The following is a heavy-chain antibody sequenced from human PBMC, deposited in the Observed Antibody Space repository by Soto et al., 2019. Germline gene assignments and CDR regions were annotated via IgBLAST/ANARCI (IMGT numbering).Heavy chain of an antibody. V-gene: IGHV3-30-3*01. J-gene: IGHJ4*02. CDR1: GFTFSSYA. Sequence: GGSLRLSCAASGFTFSSYAMHWVRQAPGKGLEWVAVISSGGSNKYYADSVEGRFTISRDNAKNSLYLQTNSLRAEDTAVYYCAKDAGGAFDYWGQGTLVTVSS. D-gene: IGHD2-15*01. CDR2: ISSGGSNK. CDR3: AKDAGGAFDY.